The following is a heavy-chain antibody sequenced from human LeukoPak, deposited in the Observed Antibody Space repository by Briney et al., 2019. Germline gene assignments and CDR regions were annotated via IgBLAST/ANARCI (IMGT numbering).Heavy chain of an antibody. CDR1: GFSFSSYS. Sequence: SGGSLKLSCAASGFSFSSYSMNWVRQAPGKGLEWVSHSSSSGSTIYYAGSVKGRFTIARDNAKNSVYLQMNSLRAEDTAVYYCARGSLHSAYGFDYWGQGTLVTVSS. CDR2: SSSSGSTI. CDR3: ARGSLHSAYGFDY. D-gene: IGHD5-12*01. J-gene: IGHJ4*02. V-gene: IGHV3-48*04.